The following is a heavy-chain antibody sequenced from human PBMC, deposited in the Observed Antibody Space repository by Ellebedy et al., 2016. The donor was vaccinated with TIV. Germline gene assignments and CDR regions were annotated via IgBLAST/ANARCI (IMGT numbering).Heavy chain of an antibody. V-gene: IGHV3-7*01. CDR1: GFTFSSYW. D-gene: IGHD3-10*01. CDR3: AREAMVRVRGYFDY. J-gene: IGHJ4*02. CDR2: IKQDGSEK. Sequence: GGSLRLSXAASGFTFSSYWMSWVRQAPGKGLEWVANIKQDGSEKYYVDSVKGRFTISRDNAKNSLYLQMNSLRAEDTAVYYCAREAMVRVRGYFDYWGQGTLVTVSS.